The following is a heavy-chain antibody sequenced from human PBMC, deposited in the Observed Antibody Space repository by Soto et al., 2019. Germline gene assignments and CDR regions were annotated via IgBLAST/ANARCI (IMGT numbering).Heavy chain of an antibody. J-gene: IGHJ3*02. D-gene: IGHD6-19*01. CDR3: AKAKEGAVDPFDI. V-gene: IGHV3-23*01. CDR1: GFTFSSYA. Sequence: EVQLLESGGGLVQPGGSLRLSCAASGFTFSSYAMSWVRQAPGKGLGWVSAISGRAGSTYYADSVKGRFTISRDTSKNTVYLQMYSLRAEDSAVYYCAKAKEGAVDPFDIWGQGTMVTVSS. CDR2: ISGRAGST.